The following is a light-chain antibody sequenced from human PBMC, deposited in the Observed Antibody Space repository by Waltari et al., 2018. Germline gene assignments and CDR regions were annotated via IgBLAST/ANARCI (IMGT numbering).Light chain of an antibody. V-gene: IGLV2-14*03. CDR3: SSYTSTNTYV. Sequence: QSALTQPAAVSESPGQSITISCPGPSINVGAQNYVPWYQQHPGEAPKLMIYDVNKRPSGTSNRFSGSKSGNTASLSISGLQAEDEADYYCSSYTSTNTYVFGSGTKVTVL. CDR2: DVN. CDR1: SINVGAQNY. J-gene: IGLJ1*01.